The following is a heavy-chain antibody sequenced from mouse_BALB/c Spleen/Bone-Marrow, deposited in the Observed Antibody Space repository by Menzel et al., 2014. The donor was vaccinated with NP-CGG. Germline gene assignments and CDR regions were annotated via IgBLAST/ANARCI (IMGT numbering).Heavy chain of an antibody. CDR2: INSNGGST. CDR3: VRGNYGNYVDYFDF. CDR1: GFTFSNYG. J-gene: IGHJ2*01. V-gene: IGHV5-6-3*01. D-gene: IGHD2-1*01. Sequence: VQLQQPGGGLVQPGGSLKLSCAASGFTFSNYGMSWVRQTPDKTLELVATINSNGGSTYYPDSVKGRFTISRDTAKNTLYLQMSSLKSEETAMYYCVRGNYGNYVDYFDFWGQGTTLTVSS.